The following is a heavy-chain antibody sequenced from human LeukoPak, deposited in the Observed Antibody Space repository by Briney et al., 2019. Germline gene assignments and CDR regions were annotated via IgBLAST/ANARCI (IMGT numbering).Heavy chain of an antibody. CDR3: AKVVQYTASTGTGLDY. J-gene: IGHJ4*02. CDR1: GFTFSNYG. V-gene: IGHV3-33*06. D-gene: IGHD6-13*01. CDR2: IWYDGSYK. Sequence: GGSLRLSCAASGFTFSNYGMHWVRQAPGKGLDWVVVIWYDGSYKYYADSVKGRFTISRDNSKNTLYLQMNSLRAEDTAVYYCAKVVQYTASTGTGLDYWGQGTLVTVSS.